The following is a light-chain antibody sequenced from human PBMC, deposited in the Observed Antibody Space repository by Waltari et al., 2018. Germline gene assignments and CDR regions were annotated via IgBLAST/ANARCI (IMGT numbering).Light chain of an antibody. Sequence: DIVMTQSPDSLAVSLGERDTITCTSSQSVLYSSNNKNYLAWYQQKPGQPPKLLIYWASTRESGVPDRFSGSGSGTDFTLTISSLQAEDVAVYYCQQYYSTLPTFGQGTRLEIK. J-gene: IGKJ5*01. V-gene: IGKV4-1*01. CDR1: QSVLYSSNNKNY. CDR3: QQYYSTLPT. CDR2: WAS.